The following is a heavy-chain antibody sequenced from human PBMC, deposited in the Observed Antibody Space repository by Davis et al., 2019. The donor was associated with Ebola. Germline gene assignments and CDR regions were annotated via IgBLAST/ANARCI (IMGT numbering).Heavy chain of an antibody. CDR3: ARDPELSYYYGMDV. J-gene: IGHJ6*04. D-gene: IGHD1-14*01. CDR2: ISSSSYI. V-gene: IGHV3-21*01. CDR1: GFTFSSYS. Sequence: GGSLRLSCAASGFTFSSYSMNRVRSAPGKGLEWVSSISSSSYIYYADSVKGRFTISRDNAKNSLYLQMNSLRAEDTAVYYCARDPELSYYYGMDVWGKGTTVTVSS.